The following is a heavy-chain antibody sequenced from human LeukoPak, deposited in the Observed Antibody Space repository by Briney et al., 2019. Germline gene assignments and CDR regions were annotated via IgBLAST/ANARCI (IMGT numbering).Heavy chain of an antibody. CDR3: ASSDNDSSAGAFDI. CDR1: GYSISSGYY. CDR2: IYHSGST. Sequence: SETLSLTCAVSGYSISSGYYWGWIRQPPGKGLEWIGSIYHSGSTYYNPSLKSRVTISVDTSKNQFSLKLSSVTAADTAVYYCASSDNDSSAGAFDIWGQGTMVTVSS. V-gene: IGHV4-38-2*01. J-gene: IGHJ3*02. D-gene: IGHD3-22*01.